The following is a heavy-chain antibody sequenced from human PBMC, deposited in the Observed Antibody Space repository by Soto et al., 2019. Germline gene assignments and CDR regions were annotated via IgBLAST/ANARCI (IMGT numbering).Heavy chain of an antibody. J-gene: IGHJ6*02. CDR2: TYYRSKWYN. V-gene: IGHV6-1*01. CDR1: GDSVSSNSAA. CDR3: ARDGRGIVGATTHYYYGMDV. Sequence: PWQTLSRTCAISGDSVSSNSAAWNWIRQSPSRGLEWLGRTYYRSKWYNDYAVSVKSRITINPDTSKNQFSLQLNSVTPEDTAVYYCARDGRGIVGATTHYYYGMDVWGQGTTVTVSS. D-gene: IGHD1-26*01.